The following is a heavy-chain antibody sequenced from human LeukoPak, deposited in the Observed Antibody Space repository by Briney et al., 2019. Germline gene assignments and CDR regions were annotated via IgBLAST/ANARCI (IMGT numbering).Heavy chain of an antibody. Sequence: PGGSLRLSCAASGFTFSSYAMSWVRQAPGKGLEWVSSISGSGVSTYYADSVKGRFTISRDNSKNTLYLQMNSLRVEDTAVYYCAKAARTVGATTVFDYWGQGTLVTVSS. D-gene: IGHD1-26*01. J-gene: IGHJ4*02. CDR2: ISGSGVST. V-gene: IGHV3-23*01. CDR3: AKAARTVGATTVFDY. CDR1: GFTFSSYA.